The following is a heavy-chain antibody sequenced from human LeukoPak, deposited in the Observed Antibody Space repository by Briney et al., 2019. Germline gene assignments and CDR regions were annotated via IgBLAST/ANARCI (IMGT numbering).Heavy chain of an antibody. CDR3: ARYYDIPGYYFDY. V-gene: IGHV4-39*01. D-gene: IGHD3-9*01. J-gene: IGHJ4*02. CDR2: IYYSGST. Sequence: SETLSLTCTVSGGSISSSSYYWGWIRQPPGKGLEWIGSIYYSGSTYYNPSLKSRVTISVDTSKNQFSLKLSSVTAADTAVYYCARYYDIPGYYFDYWGQGTLVTVSS. CDR1: GGSISSSSYY.